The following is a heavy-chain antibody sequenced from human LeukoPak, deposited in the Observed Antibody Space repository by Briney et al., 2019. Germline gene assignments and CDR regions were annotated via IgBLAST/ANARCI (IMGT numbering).Heavy chain of an antibody. CDR3: ARHFGQGIYYGSGSQYYFDY. Sequence: SETLSLTCTVSGGSISSSSYYWGWIRQPPGKGLEWIGSIYYSGSTYYNPSLKSRVTISVDTSKNQFSLKLSSVTAADTAVYYCARHFGQGIYYGSGSQYYFDYWGQGTLVTVSS. CDR2: IYYSGST. CDR1: GGSISSSSYY. V-gene: IGHV4-39*01. D-gene: IGHD3-10*01. J-gene: IGHJ4*02.